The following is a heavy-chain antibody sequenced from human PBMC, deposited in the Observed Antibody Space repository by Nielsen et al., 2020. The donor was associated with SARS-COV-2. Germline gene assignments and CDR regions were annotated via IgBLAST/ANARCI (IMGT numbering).Heavy chain of an antibody. J-gene: IGHJ4*02. CDR3: ATSLSGYYSDY. D-gene: IGHD3-22*01. Sequence: GESLKISCAASAFTFSTYWMHWVRQAPGKGLVWVSRINSDGSSTSYADSVKGRFTISRDNAKNSMYLQMNSLRAEDTAVYYCATSLSGYYSDYWGQGTLVTVSS. CDR1: AFTFSTYW. V-gene: IGHV3-74*01. CDR2: INSDGSST.